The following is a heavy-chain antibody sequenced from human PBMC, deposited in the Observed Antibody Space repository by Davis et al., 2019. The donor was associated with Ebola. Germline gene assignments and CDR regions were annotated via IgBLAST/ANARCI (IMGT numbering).Heavy chain of an antibody. V-gene: IGHV4-34*01. J-gene: IGHJ6*02. Sequence: ESLKISCAASGFTVSSTYMSWVRQPPGKGLEWIGEINHSGSTNYNPSLKSRVTISVDTSKNQFSLKLSSVTAADTAVYYCARGWVAAAGTDYYYYYGMDVWGQGTTVTVSS. D-gene: IGHD6-13*01. CDR2: INHSGST. CDR3: ARGWVAAAGTDYYYYYGMDV. CDR1: GFTVSSTY.